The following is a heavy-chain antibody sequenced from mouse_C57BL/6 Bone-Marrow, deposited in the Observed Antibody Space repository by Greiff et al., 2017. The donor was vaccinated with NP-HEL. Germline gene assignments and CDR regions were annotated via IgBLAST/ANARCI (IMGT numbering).Heavy chain of an antibody. V-gene: IGHV14-4*01. J-gene: IGHJ1*03. D-gene: IGHD1-1*01. CDR1: GFNIKDDY. Sequence: VQLQQSGAELVRPGASVKLSCTASGFNIKDDYMHWVKQRPEQGLEWIGWIDPENGDTEYASKFQGKATITADTSSNTAYLQLSSLTSEDTAVYYCTPITTVVATRYWYFDVWGTGTTVTVSS. CDR3: TPITTVVATRYWYFDV. CDR2: IDPENGDT.